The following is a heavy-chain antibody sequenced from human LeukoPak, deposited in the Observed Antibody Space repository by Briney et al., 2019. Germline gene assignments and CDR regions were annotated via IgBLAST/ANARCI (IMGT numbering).Heavy chain of an antibody. CDR3: GLRGCSYGYVSDYFDY. Sequence: ASVKVSCKASGYTFTSYYMHWVRQAPGQGLEWMGIINPSGGSTSYAQKFQGRVTMTRDTSTSTVYMELSSLRSEDTAVYYCGLRGCSYGYVSDYFDYWGQGTLVTVSS. J-gene: IGHJ4*02. D-gene: IGHD5-18*01. CDR1: GYTFTSYY. CDR2: INPSGGST. V-gene: IGHV1-46*01.